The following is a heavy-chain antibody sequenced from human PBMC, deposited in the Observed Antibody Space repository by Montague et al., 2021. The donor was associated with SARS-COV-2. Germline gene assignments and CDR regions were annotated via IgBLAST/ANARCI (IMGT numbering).Heavy chain of an antibody. Sequence: SETLSLTCTVSGGSVSRISSHWGWIRQPPGKGLEYIGSFYYAGGTQYNPSLKSRVTISVDTSNDQFSLKMNSVTAADTAVYFCARLYGSSIDYWGQGTLVTVSS. D-gene: IGHD4-17*01. CDR2: FYYAGGT. CDR1: GGSVSRISSH. V-gene: IGHV4-39*01. CDR3: ARLYGSSIDY. J-gene: IGHJ4*02.